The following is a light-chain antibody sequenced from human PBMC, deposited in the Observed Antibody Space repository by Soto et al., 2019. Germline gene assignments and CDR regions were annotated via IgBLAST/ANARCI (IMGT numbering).Light chain of an antibody. CDR1: QSVSSNY. Sequence: DIVLTQSPGTLSLSPGERATLSCRSSQSVSSNYLAWYQQKPDQAPRLVIYDVSGRATVIPDRFSGSGSGTVFTLTISRLEPEDSAVYYCQQYGISPTFGQGTKVEIK. J-gene: IGKJ1*01. V-gene: IGKV3-20*01. CDR2: DVS. CDR3: QQYGISPT.